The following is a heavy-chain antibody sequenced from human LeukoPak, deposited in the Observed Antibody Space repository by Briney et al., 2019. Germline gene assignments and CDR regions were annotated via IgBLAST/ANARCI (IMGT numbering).Heavy chain of an antibody. Sequence: GGSLRLSCAASGFTFSSYSMNWVRQAPGKGLEWVSSISSSSSYIYYADSVKGRFTISRDNAKNSLYLQMNSLRAEDTAVYYCARDPSGIVVVTVGMDVWGQGTTVTVSS. CDR3: ARDPSGIVVVTVGMDV. CDR2: ISSSSSYI. CDR1: GFTFSSYS. D-gene: IGHD3-22*01. J-gene: IGHJ6*02. V-gene: IGHV3-21*01.